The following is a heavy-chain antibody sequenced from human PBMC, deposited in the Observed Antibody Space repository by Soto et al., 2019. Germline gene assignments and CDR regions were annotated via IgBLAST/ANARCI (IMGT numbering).Heavy chain of an antibody. CDR2: TYYSGST. Sequence: ETLSLTCTVSGGSISSYYWSWIRQPPGKGLEWIGYTYYSGSTNYNPSLKSRVTISVDTSKNQFSLKLSSVTAADTAVYYCASGYYYDSSGYLDYWGQGTLVTVYS. CDR1: GGSISSYY. D-gene: IGHD3-22*01. CDR3: ASGYYYDSSGYLDY. J-gene: IGHJ4*02. V-gene: IGHV4-59*01.